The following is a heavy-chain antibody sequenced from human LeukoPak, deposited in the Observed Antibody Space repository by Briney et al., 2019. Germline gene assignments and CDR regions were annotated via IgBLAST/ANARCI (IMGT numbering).Heavy chain of an antibody. D-gene: IGHD3-3*01. V-gene: IGHV3-74*01. Sequence: GGSLRISCAASGFTFSNFWMHWVRQAPGKGLVWVSRINSDGSDTYYADSVKGRFTISRDNAKNTLYLQMNSLRDEDTAVYFCARDAFGVDKSPFWGQGTLVTVSS. CDR1: GFTFSNFW. J-gene: IGHJ4*02. CDR3: ARDAFGVDKSPF. CDR2: INSDGSDT.